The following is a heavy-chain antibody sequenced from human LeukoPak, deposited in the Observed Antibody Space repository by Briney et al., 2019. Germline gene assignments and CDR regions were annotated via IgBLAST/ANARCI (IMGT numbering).Heavy chain of an antibody. CDR1: GGSISSSNW. D-gene: IGHD5-18*01. Sequence: PSGTLSLTCAVSGGSISSSNWWSWVRQPPGKGLEWIGEIYHSGSTNYNPSLKSRVTISVDKSKNQFSLKLSSVTAADTAVYYCVSAEYSYGYNWFDPWGQGTLVTVSS. J-gene: IGHJ5*02. CDR2: IYHSGST. CDR3: VSAEYSYGYNWFDP. V-gene: IGHV4-4*02.